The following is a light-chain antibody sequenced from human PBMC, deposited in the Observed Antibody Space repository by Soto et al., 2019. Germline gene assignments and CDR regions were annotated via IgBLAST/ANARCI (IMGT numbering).Light chain of an antibody. J-gene: IGLJ1*01. CDR1: RSDVGGYNY. CDR3: SSYAGSNKSV. Sequence: QCALTQPPSASGSPGQSVTISCTGTRSDVGGYNYVSWYLQHPGKAPKLMIYEVSWRRSVVPDRFSGCMSGNTASLTASGLQPEDEADYYCSSYAGSNKSVFGTGTKGTVL. CDR2: EVS. V-gene: IGLV2-8*01.